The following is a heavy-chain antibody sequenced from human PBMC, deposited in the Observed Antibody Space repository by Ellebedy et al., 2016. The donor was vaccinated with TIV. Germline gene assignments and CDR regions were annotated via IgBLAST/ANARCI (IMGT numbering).Heavy chain of an antibody. CDR2: IKQDGSEK. CDR3: ARVRGSQSFDY. J-gene: IGHJ4*02. CDR1: GFTFSSYW. V-gene: IGHV3-7*03. D-gene: IGHD1-26*01. Sequence: PGGSLRLSCAASGFTFSSYWMTWVRQAPGKGLEWVANIKQDGSEKNYVDSVKGRFTISRDNAKNPLYLQMNSLRAEDTAVYYCARVRGSQSFDYWGQGTLVTVSS.